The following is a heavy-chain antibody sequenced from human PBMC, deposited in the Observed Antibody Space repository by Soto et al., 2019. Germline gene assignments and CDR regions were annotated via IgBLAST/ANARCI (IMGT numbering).Heavy chain of an antibody. D-gene: IGHD2-2*01. J-gene: IGHJ4*02. CDR3: AREDSIIIPAVSDF. Sequence: GSLRLSCVVYGFPFNNYGINWVRQAPGKGLEWVSTVSKSDYTYYSDLVKGRFTISRDNAKNTVSLQMNTLRVEDTAVYFCAREDSIIIPAVSDFWGRGTLVTVSS. CDR1: GFPFNNYG. CDR2: VSKSDYT. V-gene: IGHV3-21*04.